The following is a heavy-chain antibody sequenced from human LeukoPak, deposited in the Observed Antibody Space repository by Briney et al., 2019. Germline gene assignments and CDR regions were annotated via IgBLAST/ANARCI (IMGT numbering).Heavy chain of an antibody. CDR2: IYTSGST. Sequence: PSETLSLTCTVSGGSISSYYWSWIRQPAGKGLEWIGRIYTSGSTNYNPSLKSRVTMSVDTSKNQFSLKLSSVTAADTAVYYCARAYYDILTGPFYDYWGQGTLVTVSS. V-gene: IGHV4-4*07. J-gene: IGHJ4*02. CDR3: ARAYYDILTGPFYDY. CDR1: GGSISSYY. D-gene: IGHD3-9*01.